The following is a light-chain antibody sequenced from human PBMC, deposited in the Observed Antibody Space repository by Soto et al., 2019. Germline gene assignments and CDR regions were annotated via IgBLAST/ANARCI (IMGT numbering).Light chain of an antibody. J-gene: IGLJ2*01. Sequence: QSALTQPASVSGSPGQTVIISCTGTSSDIGGSNSVSWYQQHPGRAPKLILFDVNTRPPKIPDRFSGSKSDNTAFLTISGLQSDDEADYYCSSYSTSSTLILFGGGTKLTVL. CDR1: SSDIGGSNS. V-gene: IGLV2-14*03. CDR3: SSYSTSSTLIL. CDR2: DVN.